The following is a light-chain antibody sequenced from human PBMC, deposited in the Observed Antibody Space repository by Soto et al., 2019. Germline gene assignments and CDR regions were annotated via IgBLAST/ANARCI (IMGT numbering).Light chain of an antibody. CDR3: QQSNSFPLT. Sequence: DIQMTQSPSSVSASVGDRVTITCRSSQDMSRWLAWYQQKPGTAPKLLIYAASSLQSGVPSRFSGSGSGTYFTLTISSLQPEDCATYFCQQSNSFPLTFGGGTKVEI. CDR2: AAS. V-gene: IGKV1-12*01. CDR1: QDMSRW. J-gene: IGKJ4*01.